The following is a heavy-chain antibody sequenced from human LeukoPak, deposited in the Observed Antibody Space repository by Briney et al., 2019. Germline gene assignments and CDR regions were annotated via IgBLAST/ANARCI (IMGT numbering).Heavy chain of an antibody. J-gene: IGHJ4*02. CDR1: GFTFSSYS. V-gene: IGHV3-21*01. Sequence: PGGSLRLSCAASGFTFSSYSMNWVRQAPGRGLEWVSSIRFTGSYIYYADSVKGRFTISRDDAKNLLSLQMISLRVEDTAVYYCTRAGPRRDGYHSDYWGQGTLVTVSS. CDR2: IRFTGSYI. D-gene: IGHD5-24*01. CDR3: TRAGPRRDGYHSDY.